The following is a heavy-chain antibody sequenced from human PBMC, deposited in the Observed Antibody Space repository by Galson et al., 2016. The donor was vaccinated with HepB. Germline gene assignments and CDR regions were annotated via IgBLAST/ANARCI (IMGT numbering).Heavy chain of an antibody. CDR3: TRDTYISGTSRHDY. J-gene: IGHJ4*02. CDR2: IYSGGST. D-gene: IGHD3-9*01. Sequence: SLRLSCAASGFTVSSNYMSWIRQTPGKGLEWVSVIYSGGSTYYADPVKGRFTISRDNSKNTLYLQMSSLRAEDTAVYYCTRDTYISGTSRHDYWGQGTLVTVSS. CDR1: GFTVSSNY. V-gene: IGHV3-53*01.